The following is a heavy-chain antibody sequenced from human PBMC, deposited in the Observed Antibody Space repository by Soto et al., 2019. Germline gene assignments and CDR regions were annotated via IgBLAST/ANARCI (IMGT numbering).Heavy chain of an antibody. CDR1: GGSMRNYY. Sequence: NPSETLSLTCTVSGGSMRNYYWSWIRQPAGKGLEWIGYIYYSVSTNYNPSFKSRVTISVDTSKNQFSLKLISVTAADRAVCFCVRSPYIAAAADYWGQATLVTVSS. CDR2: IYYSVST. J-gene: IGHJ4*02. D-gene: IGHD6-13*01. CDR3: VRSPYIAAAADY. V-gene: IGHV4-59*01.